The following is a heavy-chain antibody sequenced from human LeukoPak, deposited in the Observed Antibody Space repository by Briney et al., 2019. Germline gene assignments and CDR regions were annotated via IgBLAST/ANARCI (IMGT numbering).Heavy chain of an antibody. CDR3: AKVARQGYYDSSEDY. Sequence: GGSLRLSCAPSGFTFSSYAVSWVRQAPGKGLEWVSAISGSGGSTYYADSVKGRFTISRDNSKNTLYLQMNSLRAEDTAVYYCAKVARQGYYDSSEDYWGQGTLVTVSS. CDR1: GFTFSSYA. J-gene: IGHJ4*02. D-gene: IGHD3-22*01. V-gene: IGHV3-23*01. CDR2: ISGSGGST.